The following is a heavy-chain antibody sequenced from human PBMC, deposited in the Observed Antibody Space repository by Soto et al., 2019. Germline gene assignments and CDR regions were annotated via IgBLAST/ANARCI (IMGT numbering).Heavy chain of an antibody. Sequence: VQLVESGGGVVQPGRSLRLSCAASGFTFSSYGMHWVRQAPGKGLEWVAVILYDGSNKYYADSVKGRFIISRDNSKNTLYLQMNSLRAEDTAVYYCAKEDGYDYGDYEYNWFDPWGQGTLVTVSS. CDR3: AKEDGYDYGDYEYNWFDP. CDR2: ILYDGSNK. CDR1: GFTFSSYG. D-gene: IGHD4-17*01. J-gene: IGHJ5*02. V-gene: IGHV3-30*18.